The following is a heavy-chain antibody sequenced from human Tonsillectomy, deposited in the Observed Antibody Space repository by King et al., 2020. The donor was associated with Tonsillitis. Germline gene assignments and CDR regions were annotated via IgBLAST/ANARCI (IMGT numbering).Heavy chain of an antibody. CDR3: ASRYDLGGAGTAYYFDY. D-gene: IGHD3-3*01. J-gene: IGHJ4*01. V-gene: IGHV3-9*01. Sequence: VQLVESGGGLVQPGRSLRLSCAASGFTFDDYAMHWVRQAPGKGLEWVSGISWNSGSIGYADSVKGRFTISRDNAKNSLYLQMNSLRAEDTALYYCASRYDLGGAGTAYYFDYWGHGTLVTVSS. CDR2: ISWNSGSI. CDR1: GFTFDDYA.